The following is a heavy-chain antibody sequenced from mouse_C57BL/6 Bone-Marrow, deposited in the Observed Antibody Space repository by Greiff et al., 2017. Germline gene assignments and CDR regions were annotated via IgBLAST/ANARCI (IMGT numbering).Heavy chain of an antibody. J-gene: IGHJ2*01. CDR3: TRRPYYSNVFDY. CDR1: GFTFSDAW. Sequence: EVKLVESGGGLVQPGGSMKLSCAASGFTFSDAWMDWVRQSPEKGLEWVAEIRNKANNHATYYAESVKGRFTISRDASKSSVYLQMNSLRAEDTGIYYCTRRPYYSNVFDYWGQGTTLTVSS. CDR2: IRNKANNHAT. D-gene: IGHD2-5*01. V-gene: IGHV6-6*01.